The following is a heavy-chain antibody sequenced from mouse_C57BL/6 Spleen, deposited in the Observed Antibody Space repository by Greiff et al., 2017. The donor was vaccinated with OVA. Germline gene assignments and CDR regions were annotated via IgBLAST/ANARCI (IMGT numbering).Heavy chain of an antibody. J-gene: IGHJ1*03. CDR3: ARSLENYYGSSFHWYFDV. CDR1: GYTFTSYW. CDR2: IDPSDSET. V-gene: IGHV1-52*01. D-gene: IGHD1-1*01. Sequence: QVQLKQPGAELVRPGSSVKLSCKASGYTFTSYWMHWVKQRPIQGLEWIGNIDPSDSETHYNQKFKDKATLTVDKSSSTAYMQLSSLTSEDSAVYYCARSLENYYGSSFHWYFDVWGTGTTVTVSS.